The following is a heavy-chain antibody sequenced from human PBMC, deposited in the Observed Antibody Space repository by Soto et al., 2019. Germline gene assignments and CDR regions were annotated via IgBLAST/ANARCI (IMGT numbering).Heavy chain of an antibody. CDR1: GGSISSSSYY. CDR3: ARHRAQDGRGVIYY. CDR2: IYYSGST. D-gene: IGHD3-3*01. V-gene: IGHV4-39*01. J-gene: IGHJ4*02. Sequence: LSLTCTVSGGSISSSSYYWGWIRQPPGKGLEWIGSIYYSGSTYYNPSLKSRVTISVDTSKNQFSLKLSSVTAADTAVYYCARHRAQDGRGVIYYWGQGTLVTVSS.